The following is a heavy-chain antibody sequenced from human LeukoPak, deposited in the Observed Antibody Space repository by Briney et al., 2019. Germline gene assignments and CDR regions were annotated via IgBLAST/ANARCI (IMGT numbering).Heavy chain of an antibody. CDR2: IWYDESNK. D-gene: IGHD2/OR15-2a*01. J-gene: IGHJ3*02. CDR3: AREDPSVNDAFDI. V-gene: IGHV3-33*01. Sequence: GESLKISCAASGFTFSSYGMHWVRQVPGKGLEWVAGIWYDESNKYYAYSVEGRFTISRDNSKNTLDLEMNSLRAEDTAVYYCAREDPSVNDAFDIWGQGTMVTVSS. CDR1: GFTFSSYG.